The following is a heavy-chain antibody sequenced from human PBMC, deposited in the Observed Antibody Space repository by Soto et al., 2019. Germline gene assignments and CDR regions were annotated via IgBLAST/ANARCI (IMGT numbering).Heavy chain of an antibody. Sequence: GGSLRLSCAASGFTFSSYWMSWVRQAPGKGLEWVANIKQDGSEKYYVDSVKGRFTISRDNAKNSLYLQMNSLRAEDTAVYYCARDSEYYDILTGYYLGPTIDYWGQGTLVTVSS. J-gene: IGHJ4*02. CDR1: GFTFSSYW. D-gene: IGHD3-9*01. CDR2: IKQDGSEK. CDR3: ARDSEYYDILTGYYLGPTIDY. V-gene: IGHV3-7*05.